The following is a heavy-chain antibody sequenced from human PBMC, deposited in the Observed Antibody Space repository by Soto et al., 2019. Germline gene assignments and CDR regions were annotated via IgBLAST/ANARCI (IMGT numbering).Heavy chain of an antibody. Sequence: SETLSLTCTVSVGSISSGGYYWSWIRQHPGKGLEWIGYIYYSGSTYYNPSLKSRVTISVDTSKNQFSLKLSSVTAADTAVYYCARVTAYCSSTSCTPTDIDYWGQGTLVTVSS. J-gene: IGHJ4*02. V-gene: IGHV4-31*03. CDR2: IYYSGST. CDR3: ARVTAYCSSTSCTPTDIDY. D-gene: IGHD2-2*01. CDR1: VGSISSGGYY.